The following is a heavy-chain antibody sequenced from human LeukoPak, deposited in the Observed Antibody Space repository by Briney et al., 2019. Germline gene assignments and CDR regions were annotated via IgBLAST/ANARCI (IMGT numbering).Heavy chain of an antibody. CDR3: AKGRIQLWLRAPLIFDY. CDR2: IWYDGSNK. CDR1: GFTFSSYG. V-gene: IGHV3-33*06. D-gene: IGHD5-18*01. J-gene: IGHJ4*02. Sequence: GGSLRLSCAASGFTFSSYGMHWVRQAPGKGLEWVAVIWYDGSNKYYADSVKGRFTISRDNSKNTLYLQMNSLRAEDTAVYYCAKGRIQLWLRAPLIFDYWGQGTLVTVSS.